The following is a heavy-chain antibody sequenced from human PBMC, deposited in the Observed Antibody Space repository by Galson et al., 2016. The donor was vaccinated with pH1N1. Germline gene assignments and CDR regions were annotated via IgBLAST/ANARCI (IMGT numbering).Heavy chain of an antibody. Sequence: SLRLSCAASGFSFDTYAMHWVRQAPGKGLEWVAFISYNGHDQSYAESLRGRFTISRDNSKNAPYLQMNSLRTEDTAVFYGAREDWSYGDTYYNGVDVWGQGTTVIVSS. CDR2: ISYNGHDQ. D-gene: IGHD4-17*01. V-gene: IGHV3-30-3*01. J-gene: IGHJ6*02. CDR3: AREDWSYGDTYYNGVDV. CDR1: GFSFDTYA.